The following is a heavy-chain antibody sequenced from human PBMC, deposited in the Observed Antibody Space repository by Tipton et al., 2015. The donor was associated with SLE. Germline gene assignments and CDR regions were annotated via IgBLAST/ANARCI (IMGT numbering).Heavy chain of an antibody. Sequence: SLRLSCAASGFTFDEYGMSWVRQAPGKGLEWVSGINWNGGSTGYADSVKGRFTISRDNAKNSLYLQMKSLRAEDTGFYYCAKDMDATWLYRHHYYMDVWGKGTTVTVSS. CDR2: INWNGGST. J-gene: IGHJ6*03. D-gene: IGHD3-9*01. V-gene: IGHV3-20*04. CDR1: GFTFDEYG. CDR3: AKDMDATWLYRHHYYMDV.